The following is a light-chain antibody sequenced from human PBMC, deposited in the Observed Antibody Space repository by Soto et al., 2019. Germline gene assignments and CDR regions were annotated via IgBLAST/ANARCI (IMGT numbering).Light chain of an antibody. CDR3: QQYNSYSWT. CDR2: KAS. J-gene: IGKJ1*01. CDR1: QSISSW. V-gene: IGKV1-5*03. Sequence: DIQMTQSPSTVSSSVGDRFTITFRASQSISSWLAWYQQKPGKAPKLLIYKASSLQSGVPSRFSGSGSGTEFTLTISSLQPDDFATYYCQQYNSYSWTFGQGTKVDIK.